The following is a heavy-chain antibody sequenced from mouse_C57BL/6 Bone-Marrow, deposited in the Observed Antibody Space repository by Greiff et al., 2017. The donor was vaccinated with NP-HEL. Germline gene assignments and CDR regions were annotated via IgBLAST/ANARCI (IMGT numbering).Heavy chain of an antibody. CDR2: IYPRSGNT. V-gene: IGHV1-81*01. Sequence: QVQLQQSGAELARPGASVKLSCTASGYTFTSYGISWVKQRPGQGLEWIGEIYPRSGNTYYNEKFKGKATLTADKSSSTAYMELRSLTSEDSAVYYCARKNDYYYLDYWGQGTTLTVSS. D-gene: IGHD1-1*01. CDR1: GYTFTSYG. J-gene: IGHJ2*01. CDR3: ARKNDYYYLDY.